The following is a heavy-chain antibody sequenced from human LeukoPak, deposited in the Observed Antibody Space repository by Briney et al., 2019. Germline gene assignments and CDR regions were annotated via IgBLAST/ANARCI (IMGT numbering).Heavy chain of an antibody. D-gene: IGHD3-3*01. CDR2: ISAYNGNT. J-gene: IGHJ3*02. CDR3: ARNGRFLEWFDVFDI. V-gene: IGHV1-18*01. Sequence: ASVKVSCKASGYTFTSYGISWVRQAPGQGLEWMGWISAYNGNTNYAQKLQGRVTMTTDTSTSTAYMELRRLRSDDTAVYYCARNGRFLEWFDVFDIWGQGTMGTVSS. CDR1: GYTFTSYG.